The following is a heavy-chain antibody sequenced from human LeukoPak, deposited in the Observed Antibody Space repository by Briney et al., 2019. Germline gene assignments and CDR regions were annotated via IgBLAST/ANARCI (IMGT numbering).Heavy chain of an antibody. V-gene: IGHV4-34*01. CDR2: INHSGST. D-gene: IGHD2-2*02. Sequence: SETLSLTCAVYGGSFSGYYWSWIRQPPGKGLEWIGEINHSGSTNYNPSLKSRVTISVDTSKNQFSLKLSSVTAADTAVYYCARVERPTVVVPAAIPNRWFDPWGQGTLVTVSS. J-gene: IGHJ5*02. CDR1: GGSFSGYY. CDR3: ARVERPTVVVPAAIPNRWFDP.